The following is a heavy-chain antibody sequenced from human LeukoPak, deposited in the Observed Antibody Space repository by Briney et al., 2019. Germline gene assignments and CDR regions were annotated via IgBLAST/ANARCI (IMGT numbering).Heavy chain of an antibody. Sequence: GASVKVSCKASGYTFTSYGISWVRQAPGQGLEWMGWINPNSGGTNYAQKFQGRVTMTRDTSISTAYMELSRLRSDDTAVYYCASSWDYGGNLFRLDAFDIWGQGTMVTVSS. D-gene: IGHD4-23*01. CDR2: INPNSGGT. CDR3: ASSWDYGGNLFRLDAFDI. J-gene: IGHJ3*02. CDR1: GYTFTSYG. V-gene: IGHV1-2*02.